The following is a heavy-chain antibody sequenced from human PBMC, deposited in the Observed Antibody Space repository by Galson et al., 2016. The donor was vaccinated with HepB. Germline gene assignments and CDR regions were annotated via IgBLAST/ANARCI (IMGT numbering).Heavy chain of an antibody. CDR2: IWYDGSHK. CDR3: ARDREYNFWSGYYPLKFFDY. D-gene: IGHD3-3*01. J-gene: IGHJ4*02. Sequence: SLRLSCAASGFIFSSYGMHWVRQVPGKGLERVAIIWYDGSHKFYLASVKGRFTISRDNSKSTLYLQMNSLRAEDTAVYYCARDREYNFWSGYYPLKFFDYWGQGTLVTVSS. CDR1: GFIFSSYG. V-gene: IGHV3-33*01.